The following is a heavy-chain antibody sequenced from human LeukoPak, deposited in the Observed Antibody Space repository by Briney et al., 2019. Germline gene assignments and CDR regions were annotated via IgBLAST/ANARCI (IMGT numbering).Heavy chain of an antibody. Sequence: GGSLRLSCAASGFTFSSYAMSWVRQAPGKGLEWVSAISGSGGSTYYGDSLKGRFTISRENSKSTLYLQMSSLRAEDTAVYYCAKTGAYDILTGYYRGHFDYWGQGTLVTVSS. CDR1: GFTFSSYA. D-gene: IGHD3-9*01. J-gene: IGHJ4*02. V-gene: IGHV3-23*01. CDR3: AKTGAYDILTGYYRGHFDY. CDR2: ISGSGGST.